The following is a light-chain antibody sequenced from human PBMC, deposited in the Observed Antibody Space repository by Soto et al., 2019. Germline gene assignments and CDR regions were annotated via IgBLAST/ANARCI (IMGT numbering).Light chain of an antibody. Sequence: DIQLTQSPSSLSASVGDRVTITCRASQSIRNFLNWYQQTPGKAPKRLIYASIYLQNGVPSRFHGKGSGTDFALTINRLQPEGFATYLCQQNFRSPGTLGPGNEV. J-gene: IGKJ3*01. V-gene: IGKV1-39*01. CDR1: QSIRNF. CDR2: ASI. CDR3: QQNFRSPGT.